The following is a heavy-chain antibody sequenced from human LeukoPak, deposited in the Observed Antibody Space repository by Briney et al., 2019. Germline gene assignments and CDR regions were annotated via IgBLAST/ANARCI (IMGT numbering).Heavy chain of an antibody. J-gene: IGHJ4*02. CDR3: ARVFNDILTGYPFYFDY. CDR2: INHSGST. CDR1: GGSFSGYY. Sequence: PSETLSLTCAVYGGSFSGYYWSWIRQPPGKGLEWIGEINHSGSTNYNPSLKSRVTISVDTSKNQFSLKLSSVTAADTAVYYCARVFNDILTGYPFYFDYWGQGTLVTVSS. V-gene: IGHV4-34*01. D-gene: IGHD3-9*01.